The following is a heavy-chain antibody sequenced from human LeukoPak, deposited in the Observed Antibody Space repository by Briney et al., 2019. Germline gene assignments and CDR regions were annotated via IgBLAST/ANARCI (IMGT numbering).Heavy chain of an antibody. Sequence: GGSLRLSCAASGFTFSSYAMHWVRRAPGKGLEWVAVISYDGSNKYYADSVKGRFTISRDNSKNTLYLQMNSLRAEDTAVYYCARDGGYDSGLVDYWGQGTLVTVSS. CDR1: GFTFSSYA. CDR2: ISYDGSNK. D-gene: IGHD3-22*01. CDR3: ARDGGYDSGLVDY. V-gene: IGHV3-30-3*01. J-gene: IGHJ4*02.